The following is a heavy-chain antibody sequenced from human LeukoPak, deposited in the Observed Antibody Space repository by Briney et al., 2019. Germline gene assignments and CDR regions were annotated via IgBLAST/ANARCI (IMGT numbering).Heavy chain of an antibody. J-gene: IGHJ4*02. CDR2: IYYGGST. CDR3: ARDYYDSSGYSLGTDY. V-gene: IGHV4-59*11. CDR1: GGSISSHY. D-gene: IGHD3-22*01. Sequence: PSETLSLTCTVSGGSISSHYWSWIRQPPGKGLEWIGYIYYGGSTNYNPSLKSRVTISVDTSKNQFSLKLSSVTAADTAVYYCARDYYDSSGYSLGTDYWGQGTLVTVSS.